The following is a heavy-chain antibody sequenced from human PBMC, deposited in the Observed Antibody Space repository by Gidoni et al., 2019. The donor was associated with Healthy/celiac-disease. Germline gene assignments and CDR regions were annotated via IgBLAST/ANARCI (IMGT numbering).Heavy chain of an antibody. CDR3: AKDFGLLTIFGVVTDFDY. CDR1: GFTFSSYA. Sequence: EVQLLESGGGLVQPGGSLRLSCAASGFTFSSYAMSWVRQAPGKGLEWVSAISGSGGSTYYADSVKGRFTISRDNSKNTLYLQMNSLRAEDTAVYYCAKDFGLLTIFGVVTDFDYWGQGTLVTVSS. D-gene: IGHD3-3*01. V-gene: IGHV3-23*01. J-gene: IGHJ4*02. CDR2: ISGSGGST.